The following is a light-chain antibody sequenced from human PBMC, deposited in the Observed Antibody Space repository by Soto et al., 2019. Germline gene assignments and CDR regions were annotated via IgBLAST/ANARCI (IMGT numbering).Light chain of an antibody. J-gene: IGKJ5*01. CDR1: QGISNY. CDR2: TAS. Sequence: DIQLSQSPSFLSASVGDRVTITCRASQGISNYLAWYQRKPGKAPKLLISTASILQSGVPSRFSGSGSGTEFTLTISSLQPEDFATYYCQQLTSYPITFGQGTRLEI. CDR3: QQLTSYPIT. V-gene: IGKV1-9*01.